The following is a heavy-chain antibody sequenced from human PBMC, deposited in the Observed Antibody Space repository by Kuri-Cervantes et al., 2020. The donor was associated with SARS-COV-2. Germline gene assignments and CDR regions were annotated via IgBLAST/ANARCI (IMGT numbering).Heavy chain of an antibody. V-gene: IGHV4-34*01. Sequence: SESLSLTCAVYGGSFSGYYWSWIRQPPGKGLEWIGEINHSGSTNYNPSLKSRVTISVDTSKNQFSLKLSSVTAADTAVYYCARGLMVRGVKYYYYYGMDVWGQGTTVTVSS. CDR3: ARGLMVRGVKYYYYYGMDV. CDR1: GGSFSGYY. D-gene: IGHD3-10*01. CDR2: INHSGST. J-gene: IGHJ6*02.